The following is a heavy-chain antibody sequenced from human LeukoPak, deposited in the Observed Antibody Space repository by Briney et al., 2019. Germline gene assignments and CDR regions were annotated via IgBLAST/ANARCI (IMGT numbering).Heavy chain of an antibody. V-gene: IGHV3-20*01. CDR3: ARVRSGSYYGGYAFDI. CDR1: GFTFDDYG. D-gene: IGHD1-26*01. CDR2: INWNGGST. Sequence: GGSLRLSCAASGFTFDDYGMSWVRQAPGKGLEWGSGINWNGGSTGYADSVKGRFTFSRDNAKNSLYLQMNGLRAEDTALCHCARVRSGSYYGGYAFDIWGQGTMVTVSS. J-gene: IGHJ3*02.